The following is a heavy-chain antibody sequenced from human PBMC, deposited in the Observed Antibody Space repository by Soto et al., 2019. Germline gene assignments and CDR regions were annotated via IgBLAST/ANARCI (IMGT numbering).Heavy chain of an antibody. V-gene: IGHV4-59*01. D-gene: IGHD2-8*01. Sequence: SETLSLTCTVSGGSISSYYWSWIRQPPGNGLEWSGYIYYSGNTNYNPSLQSRVTISVDTSKNQFSLKLSSVTHAATAVYYCARGNGPFDYWGQGTLVTVSS. CDR2: IYYSGNT. CDR3: ARGNGPFDY. CDR1: GGSISSYY. J-gene: IGHJ4*02.